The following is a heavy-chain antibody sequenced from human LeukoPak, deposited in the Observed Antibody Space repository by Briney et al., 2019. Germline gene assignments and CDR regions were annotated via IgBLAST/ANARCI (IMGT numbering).Heavy chain of an antibody. CDR2: IYYSGST. CDR3: ASALIRDDAFDI. D-gene: IGHD3-22*01. Sequence: WIGYIYYSGSTNYNPSLKSRVTISVDTSKNQFSLKLSSVTAADTAVYYCASALIRDDAFDIWGQGTMVTVSS. V-gene: IGHV4-59*01. J-gene: IGHJ3*02.